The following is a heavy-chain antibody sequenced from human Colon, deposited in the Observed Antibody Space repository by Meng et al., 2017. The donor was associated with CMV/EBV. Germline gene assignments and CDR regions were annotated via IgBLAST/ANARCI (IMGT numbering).Heavy chain of an antibody. CDR3: ARMALHWYFDL. V-gene: IGHV4-39*07. CDR2: IYYTGND. CDR1: GDSISGRSYY. J-gene: IGHJ2*01. D-gene: IGHD5-24*01. Sequence: VQLQEPGPGLVKPSETLSLTCTVSGDSISGRSYYWGWIRQPPGKGLEWIASIYYTGNDYHNPSLKSRVTISIDTSNNQFSLRLTSVTAADTAVYYCARMALHWYFDLWGRGTLVTVSS.